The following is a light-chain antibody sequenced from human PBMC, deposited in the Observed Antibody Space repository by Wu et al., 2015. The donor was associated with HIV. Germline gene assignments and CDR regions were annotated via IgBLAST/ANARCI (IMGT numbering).Light chain of an antibody. CDR2: GAS. V-gene: IGKV3-15*01. CDR1: QSVSSK. Sequence: EIVMTQSPATLSVSPGERATLSCRASQSVSSKLVWYQQRPGQAPRLLIYGASTRATGIPARFSGSGSGTEFTLTISNMQSEDFAVYYCQHYDNWQTFGQGTKVEI. CDR3: QHYDNWQT. J-gene: IGKJ1*01.